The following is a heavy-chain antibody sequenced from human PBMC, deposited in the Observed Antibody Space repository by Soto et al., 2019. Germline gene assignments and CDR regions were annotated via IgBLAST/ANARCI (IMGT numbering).Heavy chain of an antibody. CDR3: VVAAQPYDFDY. J-gene: IGHJ4*02. CDR2: ISAYNGNT. CDR1: GYTFTSYG. V-gene: IGHV1-18*01. D-gene: IGHD2-15*01. Sequence: QVQLVQSGAEVKKPGASVKVSCKASGYTFTSYGISWVRQAPGQGLEWMGWISAYNGNTNYAQKLQGRVTMTTDTSTSTDYMELSSLRSDDTAVYYCVVAAQPYDFDYWGQGTLVTVSS.